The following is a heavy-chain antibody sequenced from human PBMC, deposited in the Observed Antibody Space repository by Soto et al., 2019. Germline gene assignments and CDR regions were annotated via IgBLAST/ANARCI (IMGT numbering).Heavy chain of an antibody. CDR2: IKQDGSEK. V-gene: IGHV3-7*01. CDR1: GFTFSSYW. D-gene: IGHD3-3*01. CDR3: AREAIDFWSGYVVFDP. J-gene: IGHJ5*02. Sequence: GESLKISCAASGFTFSSYWMSWVRQAPGKGLEWVANIKQDGSEKYYVDSVKGRFTISRDNAKNSLYLQMNSLRAEDTAVYYCAREAIDFWSGYVVFDPWGQGTLVTVSS.